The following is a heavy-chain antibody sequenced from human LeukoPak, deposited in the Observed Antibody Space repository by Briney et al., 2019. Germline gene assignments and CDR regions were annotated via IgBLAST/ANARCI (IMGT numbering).Heavy chain of an antibody. CDR1: GFTFSSYG. Sequence: GGSLRLSCAASGFTFSSYGMHWVRQAPGKGLEWVAVIWYDGSNKYYAGSVKGRFTISRDNSKNTLYLQMNSLRAEDTAVYYCARDPPAPTLPAMPSEPFDYWGQGTLVTVSS. CDR2: IWYDGSNK. D-gene: IGHD2-2*01. V-gene: IGHV3-33*01. J-gene: IGHJ4*02. CDR3: ARDPPAPTLPAMPSEPFDY.